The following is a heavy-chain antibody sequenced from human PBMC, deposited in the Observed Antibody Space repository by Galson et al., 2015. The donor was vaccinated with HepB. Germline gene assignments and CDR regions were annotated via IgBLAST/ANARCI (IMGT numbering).Heavy chain of an antibody. Sequence: SLRLSCAASGFSFSTYAMSWVRQAPGKGLEWVSGISWNSGSLGYADSVKGRFTISRDNAKNSLYLQMHSLRAEDTALYYCAKGLRYFDWLSEMTFDIWGQGTMVTVSS. V-gene: IGHV3-9*01. J-gene: IGHJ3*02. D-gene: IGHD3-9*01. CDR1: GFSFSTYA. CDR3: AKGLRYFDWLSEMTFDI. CDR2: ISWNSGSL.